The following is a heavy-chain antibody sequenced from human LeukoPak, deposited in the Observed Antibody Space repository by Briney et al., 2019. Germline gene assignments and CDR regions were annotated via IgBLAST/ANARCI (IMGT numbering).Heavy chain of an antibody. CDR3: ASHYSGYDN. D-gene: IGHD5-12*01. Sequence: GGSLRLSCAASGFTFSSYSMNSVSQAPGKWLECFSSISSSSSYIYYADSVKGRFTISRDNAKNSLYLQMNSLSAEDTAVYYCASHYSGYDNWGQGTLVTVSS. J-gene: IGHJ4*02. CDR2: ISSSSSYI. CDR1: GFTFSSYS. V-gene: IGHV3-21*01.